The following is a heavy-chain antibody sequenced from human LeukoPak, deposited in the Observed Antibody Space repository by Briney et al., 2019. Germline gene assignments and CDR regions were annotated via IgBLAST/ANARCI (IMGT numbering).Heavy chain of an antibody. Sequence: SQTLSLTRTVSGGSISNVDYYWSWIRQPPGKGLEWIGYIYYIGSTYYNPSLKSRVTISVDTSKNQFSLKLRSVTAADTAVYYCASRRVMVRGVMLDYWGQGTLVTVSS. D-gene: IGHD3-10*01. CDR3: ASRRVMVRGVMLDY. CDR1: GGSISNVDYY. V-gene: IGHV4-30-4*08. J-gene: IGHJ4*02. CDR2: IYYIGST.